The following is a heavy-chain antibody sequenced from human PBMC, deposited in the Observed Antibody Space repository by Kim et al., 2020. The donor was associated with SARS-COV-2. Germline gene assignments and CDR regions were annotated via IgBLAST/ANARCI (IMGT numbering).Heavy chain of an antibody. D-gene: IGHD1-1*01. J-gene: IGHJ4*02. Sequence: GDAYYNPDLESRLTISVDRSRRQFSLNLRSVTAADTAVYYCARVWPGTADYWGKGTLVTVSS. CDR2: GDA. CDR3: ARVWPGTADY. V-gene: IGHV4-30-2*01.